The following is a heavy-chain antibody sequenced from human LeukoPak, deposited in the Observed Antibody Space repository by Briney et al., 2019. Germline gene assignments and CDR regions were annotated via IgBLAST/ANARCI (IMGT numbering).Heavy chain of an antibody. CDR1: GVSISSSSYY. J-gene: IGHJ4*02. V-gene: IGHV4-39*01. CDR2: IYYSGST. CDR3: ARPYSSGWYGIDY. D-gene: IGHD6-19*01. Sequence: SETLSLTCTVSGVSISSSSYYWGWIRQPPGKGLEWFGSIYYSGSTYYNPSLKSRVTISVDTSKNQFSLKLSSVTAADTAVYYCARPYSSGWYGIDYWGQGTLVTVSS.